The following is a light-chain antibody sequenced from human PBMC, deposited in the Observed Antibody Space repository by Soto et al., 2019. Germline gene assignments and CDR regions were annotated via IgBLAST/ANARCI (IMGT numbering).Light chain of an antibody. Sequence: EIILTQSPATLSLSPGERATLSCWASQSVSSSYLAWYQHRPCLAPRLLIHDASSRATGIPDRFSGTKSGTDFTLTIRRLEPEDAAVYYCQQYGSSPITFGQGTRLEIK. J-gene: IGKJ5*01. CDR3: QQYGSSPIT. CDR1: QSVSSSY. V-gene: IGKV3D-20*01. CDR2: DAS.